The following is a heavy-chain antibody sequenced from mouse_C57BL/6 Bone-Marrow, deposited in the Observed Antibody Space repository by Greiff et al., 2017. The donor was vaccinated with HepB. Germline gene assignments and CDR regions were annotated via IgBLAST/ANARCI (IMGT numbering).Heavy chain of an antibody. CDR3: ARHHGSRYFDY. V-gene: IGHV5-12*01. CDR1: GFTFSDYY. D-gene: IGHD1-1*01. Sequence: DVQLVESGGGLVQPGGSLKLSCAASGFTFSDYYMYWVRQTPEKRLEWVAYISNGGGSTYYPDTVKGRFTISRDNAKNTLYLQMSRLKSEDTAMYYCARHHGSRYFDYWGQGTTLTVSS. J-gene: IGHJ2*01. CDR2: ISNGGGST.